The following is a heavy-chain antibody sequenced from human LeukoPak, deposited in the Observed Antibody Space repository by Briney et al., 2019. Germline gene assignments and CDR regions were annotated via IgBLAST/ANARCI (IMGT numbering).Heavy chain of an antibody. CDR3: ARDWGFGDSEDWFDP. CDR2: VHHTGST. CDR1: GYSISRGYY. V-gene: IGHV4-38-2*02. Sequence: SETLSLTCNVSGYSISRGYYWGWIRQPPGKGLEWIGSVHHTGSTYYNPSLRSRVSISVDKSTNHISLEVTSVTAADTAVYYCARDWGFGDSEDWFDPWGQGALVTVSS. D-gene: IGHD3-10*01. J-gene: IGHJ5*02.